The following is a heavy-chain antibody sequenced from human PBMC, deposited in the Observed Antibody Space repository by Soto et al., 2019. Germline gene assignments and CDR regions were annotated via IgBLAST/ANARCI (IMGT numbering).Heavy chain of an antibody. CDR3: AAGGVIVIAPYFDY. J-gene: IGHJ4*02. V-gene: IGHV1-24*01. CDR1: GYTLTELS. D-gene: IGHD3-16*02. CDR2: FDPEEGET. Sequence: ASVKVSCKVSGYTLTELSMHWVRQAPGKGLEWMGGFDPEEGETIDAQKFQGRVTMPEDPSKDTAYMELSSLRSEDTAVYYCAAGGVIVIAPYFDYWGQGTLVTVSS.